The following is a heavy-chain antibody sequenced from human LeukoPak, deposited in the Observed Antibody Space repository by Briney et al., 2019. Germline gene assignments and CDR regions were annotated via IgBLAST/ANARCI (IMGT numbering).Heavy chain of an antibody. V-gene: IGHV1-18*01. Sequence: GASVKVSCKASGYTFTSYGISWVRQAPGQGLEWMGWISAYNGNTDYAQKLQGRVTMTTDTSTSTAYMELRSLRSDDTAVYYCARVGWYGYSSGPYHYYFDYWGQGTLVTVSS. CDR3: ARVGWYGYSSGPYHYYFDY. CDR2: ISAYNGNT. J-gene: IGHJ4*02. D-gene: IGHD6-19*01. CDR1: GYTFTSYG.